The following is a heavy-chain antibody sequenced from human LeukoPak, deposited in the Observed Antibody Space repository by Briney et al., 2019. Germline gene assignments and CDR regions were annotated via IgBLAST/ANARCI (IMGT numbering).Heavy chain of an antibody. CDR2: INPNSGGT. Sequence: ASVKVSCKASGYTFTGYYMHWVRQAPGQGLEWMGRINPNSGGTNYAQKFQGGVTMTGDTSISTAYMELSRLRSDDTAVYYCARETMITFGGVIEPLFDYWGQGTLVTVSS. V-gene: IGHV1-2*06. CDR3: ARETMITFGGVIEPLFDY. D-gene: IGHD3-16*02. CDR1: GYTFTGYY. J-gene: IGHJ4*02.